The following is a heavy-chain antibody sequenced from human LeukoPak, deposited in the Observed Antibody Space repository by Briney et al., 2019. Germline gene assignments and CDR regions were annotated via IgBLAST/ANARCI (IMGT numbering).Heavy chain of an antibody. V-gene: IGHV4-59*01. J-gene: IGHJ5*02. Sequence: PSETLSLTCTVSGGSISSYYWSWIRQPPGKGLEWIGYIYYSGSTNYNPSLKSRVTISVDTSKNQFSLKLRSVTAADTAVYYCARDFWSGSGWFDPWGQGTLVTVSS. CDR1: GGSISSYY. D-gene: IGHD3-3*01. CDR3: ARDFWSGSGWFDP. CDR2: IYYSGST.